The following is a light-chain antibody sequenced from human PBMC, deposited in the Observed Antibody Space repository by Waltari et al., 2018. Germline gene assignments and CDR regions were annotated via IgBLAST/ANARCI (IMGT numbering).Light chain of an antibody. CDR1: QSIRSY. CDR3: QQSYSAPRT. Sequence: DIQMTQSPSSLSASVGDRVTITCRASQSIRSYLNWYQQKPGKAPKLLIYDASNLQSGVPSRFSGSGSGTDFTLTISRLQAEDFATYFCQQSYSAPRTFGQGTKVDFK. CDR2: DAS. V-gene: IGKV1-39*01. J-gene: IGKJ1*01.